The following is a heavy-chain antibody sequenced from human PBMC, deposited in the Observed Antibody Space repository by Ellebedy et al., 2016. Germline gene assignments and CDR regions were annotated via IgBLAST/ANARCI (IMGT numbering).Heavy chain of an antibody. V-gene: IGHV3-74*01. J-gene: IGHJ4*02. Sequence: GESLKISCAGSGFDFTTSWMHWVRQVPGKGPVWLSRINSDGSTKTYAESVKGRFTISRDNAKNTLYLEMNSLTDDDTAVYYCARVDGRKVQGGVFFSDSWGQGTLVTVSS. D-gene: IGHD3-16*01. CDR2: INSDGSTK. CDR1: GFDFTTSW. CDR3: ARVDGRKVQGGVFFSDS.